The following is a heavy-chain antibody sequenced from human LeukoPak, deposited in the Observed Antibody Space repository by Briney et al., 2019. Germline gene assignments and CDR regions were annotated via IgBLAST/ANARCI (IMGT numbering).Heavy chain of an antibody. V-gene: IGHV3-7*01. CDR1: GFTLNEYW. CDR3: ARDGSCFDF. D-gene: IGHD2-15*01. CDR2: IKGDGSKI. Sequence: GGSLRLSCGASGFTLNEYWMSWVRQAPGRGPEWVANIKGDGSKIYYVDSVKGRFTISRDNDKNSLYLQMNNLRVEDTAVYHCARDGSCFDFWGQGALVTVSS. J-gene: IGHJ4*02.